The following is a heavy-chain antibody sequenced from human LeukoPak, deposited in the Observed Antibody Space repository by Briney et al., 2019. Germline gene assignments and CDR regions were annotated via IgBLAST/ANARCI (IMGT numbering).Heavy chain of an antibody. Sequence: GGSLRPSCAASAFPFSTYVMSWVRQAPGGGLEWISSISGDGARTYYTNSVKGRFTIFRDNPKNTLFLQVNSLRVEDTAVYYCAKGGLTTPLHYWGQGTLVTVSS. J-gene: IGHJ4*02. CDR2: ISGDGART. CDR1: AFPFSTYV. D-gene: IGHD1-14*01. CDR3: AKGGLTTPLHY. V-gene: IGHV3-23*01.